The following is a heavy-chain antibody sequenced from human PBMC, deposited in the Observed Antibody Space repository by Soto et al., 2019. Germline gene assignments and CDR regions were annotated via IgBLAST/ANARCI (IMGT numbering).Heavy chain of an antibody. CDR2: MNPNSGNT. CDR1: GYTFTSYD. D-gene: IGHD3-3*01. J-gene: IGHJ6*04. Sequence: ASVKVSCKASGYTFTSYDINWVRQATGQGLEWMGWMNPNSGNTGYAQKFQGRVTMTRNTSISTAYMELSSLRSEDTAVYYCVVGGFFLELLLPASSMDFWGTGPSVTVS. CDR3: VVGGFFLELLLPASSMDF. V-gene: IGHV1-8*01.